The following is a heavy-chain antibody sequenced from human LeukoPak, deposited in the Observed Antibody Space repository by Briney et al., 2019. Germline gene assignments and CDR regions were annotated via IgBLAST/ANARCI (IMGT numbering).Heavy chain of an antibody. V-gene: IGHV4-59*01. D-gene: IGHD6-13*01. CDR1: GGSISSYY. J-gene: IGHJ6*02. CDR3: ARVGGSSWYYYGMDV. Sequence: SETLSLTCTVSGGSISSYYWSWIRQPPGKGLEWIGYIYYSGSTNYNPSLKSRVTISADTSKNQFSLKLSSVTAADTAVYYCARVGGSSWYYYGMDVWGQGTTVTVSS. CDR2: IYYSGST.